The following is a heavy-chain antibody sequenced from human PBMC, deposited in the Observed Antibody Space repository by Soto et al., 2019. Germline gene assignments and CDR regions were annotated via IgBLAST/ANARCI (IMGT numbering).Heavy chain of an antibody. Sequence: QVQLVESGGGVVQPGRSLRLSCAASGFTFSSYAMHWVRQAPGKGLEWVAVISYDGSNKYYADSVKGRFTISRDNSKNTLYLQMNSLRAEDTAVYYCARDLSYQQLLYWFDPWGQGTLVTVSS. CDR2: ISYDGSNK. J-gene: IGHJ5*02. V-gene: IGHV3-30-3*01. D-gene: IGHD2-2*01. CDR1: GFTFSSYA. CDR3: ARDLSYQQLLYWFDP.